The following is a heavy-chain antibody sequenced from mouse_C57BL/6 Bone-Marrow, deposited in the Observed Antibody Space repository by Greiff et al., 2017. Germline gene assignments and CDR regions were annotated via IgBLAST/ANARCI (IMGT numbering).Heavy chain of an antibody. Sequence: VQLKESGAELVRPGASVKLSCTASGFNIKDDYMHWVKQRPEQGLAWIGWIDPENGDTEYASKFQGKATITADTSSNTAYLQLSSLTSEDTAVYYCTKGDYDDYWGQGTTLTVSS. V-gene: IGHV14-4*01. CDR1: GFNIKDDY. CDR3: TKGDYDDY. CDR2: IDPENGDT. J-gene: IGHJ2*01. D-gene: IGHD2-4*01.